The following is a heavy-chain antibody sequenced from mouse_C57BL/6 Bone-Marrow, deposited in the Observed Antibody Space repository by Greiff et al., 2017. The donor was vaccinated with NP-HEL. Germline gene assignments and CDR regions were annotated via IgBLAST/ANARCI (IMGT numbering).Heavy chain of an antibody. D-gene: IGHD1-1*01. Sequence: QVQLQQSGAELARPGASVKLSFKASGYTFTSYGISWVKQRTGQGLEWIGEIYPRSGNTYYNEKFKGKATLTADKSSSTAYMELRSLTSADSAVYFCARWGYYGSRDAMDYWGQGTSVTVSS. V-gene: IGHV1-81*01. CDR2: IYPRSGNT. CDR1: GYTFTSYG. CDR3: ARWGYYGSRDAMDY. J-gene: IGHJ4*01.